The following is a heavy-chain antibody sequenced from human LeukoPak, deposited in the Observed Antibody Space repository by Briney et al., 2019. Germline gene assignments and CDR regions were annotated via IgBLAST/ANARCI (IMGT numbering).Heavy chain of an antibody. CDR1: GFTFSGYA. Sequence: GGSLRLCCAASGFTFSGYAMTWVRQAPGKGLEWVSGISGSGGSTYYADSVKGRFTISRDNSKNTLYLQMNSLRAEDTAVYYCAKSTTGSSGYYAVDYWGQGTLVTVSS. CDR3: AKSTTGSSGYYAVDY. V-gene: IGHV3-23*01. CDR2: ISGSGGST. D-gene: IGHD3-22*01. J-gene: IGHJ4*02.